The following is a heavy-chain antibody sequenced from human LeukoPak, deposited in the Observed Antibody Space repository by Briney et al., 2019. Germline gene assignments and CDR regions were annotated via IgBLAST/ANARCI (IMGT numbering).Heavy chain of an antibody. CDR3: ASLGSGSYFPDY. CDR2: INHSGST. D-gene: IGHD1-26*01. CDR1: GGSFSGYY. V-gene: IGHV4-34*01. J-gene: IGHJ4*02. Sequence: SETLSLTCAVYGGSFSGYYWSWIRQPPGKGLEWIGEINHSGSTNYNPSLKSRVTISVDTSKNQFSLKLSSVTAADTAVYYCASLGSGSYFPDYWGQGTLVTVSS.